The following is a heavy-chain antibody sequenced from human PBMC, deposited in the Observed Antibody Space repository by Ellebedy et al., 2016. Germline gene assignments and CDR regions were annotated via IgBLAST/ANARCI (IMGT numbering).Heavy chain of an antibody. CDR2: IYHSGST. J-gene: IGHJ4*02. Sequence: SETLSLTCAVSGGSISSSNWWSWVRQPPGKGLEWIGEIYHSGSTNYNPSLKSRVTISVDKSKNQFSLKLSSVTAADTAVYYCAREYCTNGVCQAFDYWGLGTLVTVSS. CDR3: AREYCTNGVCQAFDY. CDR1: GGSISSSNW. D-gene: IGHD2-8*01. V-gene: IGHV4-4*02.